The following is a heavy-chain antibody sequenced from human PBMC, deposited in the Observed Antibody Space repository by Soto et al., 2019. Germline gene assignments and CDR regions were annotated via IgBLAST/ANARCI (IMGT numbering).Heavy chain of an antibody. CDR2: ISGSGGST. V-gene: IGHV3-23*01. Sequence: GGSLRLSCAASGFTFSSYAMSWVRQAPGKGLEWVSAISGSGGSTYYADSVKGRFTISRDNSKNTLYLQMNSLRAEDTAVYYCAKDPAVQGEGRYNWFDPWGQGTLVTVSS. J-gene: IGHJ5*02. CDR3: AKDPAVQGEGRYNWFDP. CDR1: GFTFSSYA. D-gene: IGHD3-16*01.